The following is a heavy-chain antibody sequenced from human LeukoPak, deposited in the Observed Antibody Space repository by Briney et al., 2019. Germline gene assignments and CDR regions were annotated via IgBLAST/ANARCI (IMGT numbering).Heavy chain of an antibody. CDR1: GFTFSSYA. Sequence: PGGSLRLSCAASGFTFSSYAMSWVRQAPGKGLEWVSAISGSGGSTYYADSVKGRFTTSRDNSKNTLYLQMNSLRAEDTAVYYCAKATYYYDSSGYYSDYWGQGTLVTVSS. J-gene: IGHJ4*02. V-gene: IGHV3-23*01. CDR2: ISGSGGST. D-gene: IGHD3-22*01. CDR3: AKATYYYDSSGYYSDY.